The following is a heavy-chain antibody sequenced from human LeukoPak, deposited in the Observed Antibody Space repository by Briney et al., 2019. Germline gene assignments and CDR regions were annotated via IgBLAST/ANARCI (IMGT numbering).Heavy chain of an antibody. CDR2: IIPILGIA. Sequence: SVTVSCKASGGTFSSYAISWVRQAPGQGLEWMGRIIPILGIANYAQKFQGRVTITADKSTSTAYMELSSLRSEDTAVYYCARDGIVLMVYATRVGMDVWGQGTTVTVSS. CDR1: GGTFSSYA. V-gene: IGHV1-69*04. CDR3: ARDGIVLMVYATRVGMDV. D-gene: IGHD2-8*01. J-gene: IGHJ6*02.